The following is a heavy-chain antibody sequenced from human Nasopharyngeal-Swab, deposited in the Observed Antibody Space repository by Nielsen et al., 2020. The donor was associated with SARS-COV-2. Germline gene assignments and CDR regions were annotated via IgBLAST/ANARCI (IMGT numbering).Heavy chain of an antibody. V-gene: IGHV4-39*01. CDR2: IYYSGST. J-gene: IGHJ5*02. CDR3: ARWRIAAAGNNWFDP. Sequence: PGKGLEWIGSIYYSGSTYYNPSHKSRVTISVDTSKNQFSLKLISVTAADTAVYYCARWRIAAAGNNWFDPWGQGTLVTVSS. D-gene: IGHD6-13*01.